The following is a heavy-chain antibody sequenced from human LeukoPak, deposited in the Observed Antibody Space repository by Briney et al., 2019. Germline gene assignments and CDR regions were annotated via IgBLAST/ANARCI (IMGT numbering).Heavy chain of an antibody. CDR3: AREKGGYFDWLSLH. D-gene: IGHD3-9*01. Sequence: PGGSLRLYCAASGFTFNSYAMHWVRQAPGQGLEYVSAISSNGGSTYYANSVKGRFTISRDNSKNTLYLQMGSLRAEDMAVYYCAREKGGYFDWLSLHWGQGTLVTVSS. CDR1: GFTFNSYA. CDR2: ISSNGGST. J-gene: IGHJ4*02. V-gene: IGHV3-64*01.